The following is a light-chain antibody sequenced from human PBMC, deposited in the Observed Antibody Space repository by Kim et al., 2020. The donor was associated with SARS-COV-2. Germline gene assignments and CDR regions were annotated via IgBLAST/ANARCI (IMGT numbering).Light chain of an antibody. CDR1: KLGDKY. V-gene: IGLV3-1*01. J-gene: IGLJ2*01. Sequence: GSPGQPASITCSGDKLGDKYACWYQQKPGQSPVLVIYQDNKRPSGIPERFSGSNSGNTATLTISGTQAMDEADYYCQAWDSSTAVFGGGTQLTVL. CDR2: QDN. CDR3: QAWDSSTAV.